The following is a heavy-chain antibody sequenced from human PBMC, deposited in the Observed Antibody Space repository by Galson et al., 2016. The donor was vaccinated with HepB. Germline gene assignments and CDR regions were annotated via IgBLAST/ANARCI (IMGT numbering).Heavy chain of an antibody. J-gene: IGHJ4*02. CDR2: IWHDGWTK. CDR3: ARSSPVGATHAGLDY. V-gene: IGHV3-33*01. Sequence: SLRLSCAASGFAFSAFGMHWDRQAPGKGLERVADIWHDGWTKHYADSMKGRFTISRDNSLHTLYLHVSTLRVEDTAVYYCARSSPVGATHAGLDYWGQGTLVTVSS. D-gene: IGHD1-26*01. CDR1: GFAFSAFG.